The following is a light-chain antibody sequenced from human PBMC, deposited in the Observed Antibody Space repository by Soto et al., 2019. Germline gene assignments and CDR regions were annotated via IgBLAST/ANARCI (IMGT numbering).Light chain of an antibody. J-gene: IGKJ1*01. V-gene: IGKV1-5*01. CDR2: DAS. CDR1: QNIGSS. Sequence: DIQMTQSPSTLSASVGERVIITCRASQNIGSSLAWYQQRPGRAPKLLIYDASDLRSGVPSRFSGSGSGTEFTLTISCLQSDDFAPYCCQHDDSYSLWTFGQGTRVDVK. CDR3: QHDDSYSLWT.